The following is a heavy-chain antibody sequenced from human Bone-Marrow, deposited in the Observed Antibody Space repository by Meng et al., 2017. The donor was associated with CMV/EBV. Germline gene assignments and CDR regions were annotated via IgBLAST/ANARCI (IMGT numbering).Heavy chain of an antibody. Sequence: SETLSLTCTVSGYSIKSGYYWGWIRQPPGKGLEWIGNMYHSGSTYYNPSLKSRVTISADRSKNHFSLRLSSVTAADTAVYYCARGGITGYCSSTSCYDDYWGQGTLVTVSS. D-gene: IGHD2-2*01. J-gene: IGHJ4*02. CDR1: GYSIKSGYY. CDR2: MYHSGST. V-gene: IGHV4-38-2*02. CDR3: ARGGITGYCSSTSCYDDY.